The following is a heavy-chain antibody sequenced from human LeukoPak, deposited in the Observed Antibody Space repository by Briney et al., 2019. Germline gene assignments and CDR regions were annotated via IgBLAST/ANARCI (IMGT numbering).Heavy chain of an antibody. J-gene: IGHJ4*02. Sequence: PGVSLRLSCAASGLTFSDYAMSWFRQAPGKGLEWVSGITSGFTPHYADSVKGRFTISRDNSKNTFHLQLNSLRAEDTAVYYCAKDYSESRVADVFFEYWGQGTLVTVSS. CDR2: ITSGFTP. CDR1: GLTFSDYA. D-gene: IGHD2-15*01. CDR3: AKDYSESRVADVFFEY. V-gene: IGHV3-23*01.